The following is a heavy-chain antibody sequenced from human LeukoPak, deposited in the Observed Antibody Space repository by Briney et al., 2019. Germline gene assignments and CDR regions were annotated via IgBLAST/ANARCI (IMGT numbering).Heavy chain of an antibody. D-gene: IGHD1-7*01. CDR2: IDPSGGST. CDR1: GYTFTSFY. Sequence: PRASVKVSCKASGYTFTSFYMHWVRQAPGQGLEWMGIIDPSGGSTTYPQKFQGRVTMTRDMSTRTVYMELSSLGYEDTAVYYCARARELGSKTKYYFDYWGQGTLVTVSS. CDR3: ARARELGSKTKYYFDY. V-gene: IGHV1-46*01. J-gene: IGHJ4*02.